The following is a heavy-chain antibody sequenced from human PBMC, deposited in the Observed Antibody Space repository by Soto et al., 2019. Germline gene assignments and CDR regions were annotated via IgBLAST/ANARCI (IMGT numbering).Heavy chain of an antibody. D-gene: IGHD5-18*01. CDR1: GFTFSSYA. V-gene: IGHV3-30-3*01. CDR2: ISYDGSNK. CDR3: ASEDTATKMSFDY. J-gene: IGHJ4*02. Sequence: QVQLVESGGGVVQPGRSLRLSCAASGFTFSSYAMHWVRQAPGKGLEWVAVISYDGSNKYYADSVKGRFTISRDNSKNTLYLQMNSLRAEDTAVYYCASEDTATKMSFDYWGQGTLVNVSS.